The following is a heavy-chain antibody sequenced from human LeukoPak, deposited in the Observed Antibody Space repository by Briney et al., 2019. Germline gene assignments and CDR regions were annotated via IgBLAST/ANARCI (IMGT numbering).Heavy chain of an antibody. J-gene: IGHJ4*02. CDR3: AKDTYYYDSSGYYEYYFDY. CDR2: ITGGGERT. V-gene: IGHV3-23*01. Sequence: GGSLRLSCAASGFTFSEYAMNWVRQAPGKGLEWVSHITGGGERTYFADSVKGRFTMSRDNSKNTLYLQMNSLRAEDTAVYYCAKDTYYYDSSGYYEYYFDYWGQGTLVTVSS. D-gene: IGHD3-22*01. CDR1: GFTFSEYA.